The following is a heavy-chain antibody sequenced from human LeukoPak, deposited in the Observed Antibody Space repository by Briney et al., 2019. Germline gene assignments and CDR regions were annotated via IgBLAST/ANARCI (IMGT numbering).Heavy chain of an antibody. CDR1: GYSFPNYS. J-gene: IGHJ6*03. V-gene: IGHV1-18*01. Sequence: ASVKVSCKASGYSFPNYSINWVRQAPGQGLEWMGWISAYNGNTNYAQKLQGRVTMTTDTSTSTAYMELRSLRSDDTAVYYCARDDNYDFWSGYSGHYYYYMDVWGKGTTVTVSS. CDR3: ARDDNYDFWSGYSGHYYYYMDV. D-gene: IGHD3-3*01. CDR2: ISAYNGNT.